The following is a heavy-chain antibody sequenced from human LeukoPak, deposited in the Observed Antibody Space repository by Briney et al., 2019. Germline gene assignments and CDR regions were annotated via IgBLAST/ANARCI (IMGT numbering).Heavy chain of an antibody. CDR3: ARALVDIVSTSGYYYMDV. CDR1: GITFSSYA. V-gene: IGHV3-23*01. Sequence: GGSLRLSCAASGITFSSYAMSWVRQAPGKGLEWVSVISGSGSSTNYADSVKGRFTISRDNSKNSLYLQMNSLRAEDTALYHCARALVDIVSTSGYYYMDVWGKGTTVTVSS. D-gene: IGHD5/OR15-5a*01. J-gene: IGHJ6*03. CDR2: ISGSGSST.